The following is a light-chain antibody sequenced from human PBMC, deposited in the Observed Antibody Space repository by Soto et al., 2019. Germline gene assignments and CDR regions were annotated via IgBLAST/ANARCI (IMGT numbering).Light chain of an antibody. CDR2: GAS. CDR3: QQRSKWPVT. J-gene: IGKJ4*01. V-gene: IGKV3-11*01. Sequence: EIVLTQSPGTLSLSPGERATLSCRASQSIRSSSYFAWYQQRPGQAPRLLIYGASNRATGIPARFSGSGSGTDFTLTISSLEAEDFALYYCQQRSKWPVTFGGGTKVDIK. CDR1: QSIRSSSY.